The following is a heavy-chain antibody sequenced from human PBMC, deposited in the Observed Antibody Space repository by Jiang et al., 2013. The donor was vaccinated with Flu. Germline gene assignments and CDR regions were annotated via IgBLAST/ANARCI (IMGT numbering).Heavy chain of an antibody. V-gene: IGHV1-2*02. J-gene: IGHJ4*02. Sequence: GAEVKKPGASVKVSCKASGYSFTGYYMHWVRQAPGQGLEWMGWINPDSGGTYYAQKFQGRVTMTRDMSISTAYMELGSLRSDDTAVYYCARVRHQLVFDSWGQGALVSVSS. CDR2: INPDSGGT. CDR1: GYSFTGYY. CDR3: ARVRHQLVFDS. D-gene: IGHD1-1*01.